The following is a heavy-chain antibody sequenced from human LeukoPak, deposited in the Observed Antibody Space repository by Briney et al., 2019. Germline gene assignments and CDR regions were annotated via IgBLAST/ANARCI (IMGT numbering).Heavy chain of an antibody. CDR2: ISNSGST. Sequence: SETLSLTCSVSGGSISRDYWSWIRQPPGKGLEWIGYISNSGSTSYNPSLKSRVTISVDASKNQFSLKLTSVTAADTAVYYCARPWGTSPSDWGQGTLVTVSS. J-gene: IGHJ4*02. CDR3: ARPWGTSPSD. V-gene: IGHV4-59*01. CDR1: GGSISRDY. D-gene: IGHD3-16*01.